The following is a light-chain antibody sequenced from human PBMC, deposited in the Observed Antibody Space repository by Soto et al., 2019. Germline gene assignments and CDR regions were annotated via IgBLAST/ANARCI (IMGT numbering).Light chain of an antibody. CDR2: KAS. J-gene: IGKJ1*01. V-gene: IGKV1-5*03. CDR3: QLYNSYSWT. CDR1: HSIGSW. Sequence: QVTQSASTMTESVGARVAITGGASHSIGSWVAWYQQKPGKAPKVLISKASTLESGVPARFSGSGSGTEFTLTISSLQPDDVATYYCQLYNSYSWTFGQGTKVDNK.